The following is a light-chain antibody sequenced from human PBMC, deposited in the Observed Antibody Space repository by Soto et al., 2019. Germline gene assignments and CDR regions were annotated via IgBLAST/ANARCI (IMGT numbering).Light chain of an antibody. V-gene: IGKV1-39*01. CDR2: AAS. Sequence: DIQMTQSPSSLSASVGDRVTITCRASQTISRSLNWYQHKPGTAPRLLMYAASTLQSGVPSRFSGRGSGTDFTLTISSLQPEAFATYYCQQSYSNPQYTFGQGTKLEIK. J-gene: IGKJ2*01. CDR1: QTISRS. CDR3: QQSYSNPQYT.